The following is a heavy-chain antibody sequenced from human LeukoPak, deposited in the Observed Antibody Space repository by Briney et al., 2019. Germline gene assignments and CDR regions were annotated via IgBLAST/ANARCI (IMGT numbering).Heavy chain of an antibody. J-gene: IGHJ5*02. CDR3: ARDRVLVRGSYWFDP. V-gene: IGHV1-18*01. CDR2: ISAYNGNT. CDR1: GYTFTSYG. D-gene: IGHD3-10*01. Sequence: ASVKVSCKASGYTFTSYGISWVRQAPGQGLEWMGWISAYNGNTNYAQKLQGRVTMTTDTSTSTAYMELRSLRSDDTAVYYCARDRVLVRGSYWFDPWGQGTLVTVSS.